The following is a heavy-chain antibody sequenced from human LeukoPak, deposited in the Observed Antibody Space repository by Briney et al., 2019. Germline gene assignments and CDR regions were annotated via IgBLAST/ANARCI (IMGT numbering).Heavy chain of an antibody. D-gene: IGHD1-26*01. CDR2: IYPGDSDT. CDR1: GYSFTSYW. Sequence: GESLKISCKGSGYSFTSYWIGWVRQMPGKGLEWMGIIYPGDSDTRYSPSFQGQVTISADKSISTAYLQWSSLKASDTAMYYCARQKGGSYYGADAFDVWGQGTMVTVSS. CDR3: ARQKGGSYYGADAFDV. J-gene: IGHJ3*01. V-gene: IGHV5-51*01.